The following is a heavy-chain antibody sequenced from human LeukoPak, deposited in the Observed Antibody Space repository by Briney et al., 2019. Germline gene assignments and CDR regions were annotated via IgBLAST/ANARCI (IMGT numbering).Heavy chain of an antibody. J-gene: IGHJ4*02. CDR2: IRSDEHHT. D-gene: IGHD1-26*01. CDR1: GFIFDTYD. Sequence: GGSLRLSCGASGFIFDTYDMHWVRQAPGKGLEWVAFIRSDEHHTYYADSVKGRFTITRDNSKNTLYLQMNSLRLEDMAVYYCAKPSGSGVDYWGRGTRVTVSS. V-gene: IGHV3-30*02. CDR3: AKPSGSGVDY.